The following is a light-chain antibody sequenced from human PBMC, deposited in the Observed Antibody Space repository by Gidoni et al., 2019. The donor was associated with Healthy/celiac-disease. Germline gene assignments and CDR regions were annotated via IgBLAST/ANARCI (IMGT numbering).Light chain of an antibody. J-gene: IGKJ3*01. CDR3: QRANGFPFT. Sequence: DIQMTQSPSSVPASLGDRATIPCRASRGIASWLAWYQQKPGKAPKLLIYAASSLQSGVPSRFSGSGSGTDFTLTIGSLQPENFATYYFQRANGFPFTFGPGTKVDIK. CDR2: AAS. CDR1: RGIASW. V-gene: IGKV1-12*01.